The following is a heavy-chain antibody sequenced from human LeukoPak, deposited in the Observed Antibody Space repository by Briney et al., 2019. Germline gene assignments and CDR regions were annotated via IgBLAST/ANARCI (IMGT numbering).Heavy chain of an antibody. CDR3: ARDLYYYDSSGYYYGGYWFDP. J-gene: IGHJ5*02. D-gene: IGHD3-22*01. CDR2: ISGGGGST. Sequence: GGSLRLSCAASGFTFSSYAMSWVRQAPGKGLEWVSTISGGGGSTYYADSVEGRFTISRDNSKNTLYLQMNSLRVEDTAVYYCARDLYYYDSSGYYYGGYWFDPWGQGTLVTVSS. CDR1: GFTFSSYA. V-gene: IGHV3-23*01.